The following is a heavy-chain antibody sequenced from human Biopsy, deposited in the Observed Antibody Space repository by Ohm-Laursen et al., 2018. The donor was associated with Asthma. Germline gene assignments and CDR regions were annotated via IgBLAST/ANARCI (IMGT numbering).Heavy chain of an antibody. D-gene: IGHD1-1*01. CDR1: GFSFSNFA. Sequence: SLRLSCAASGFSFSNFAIHWVRQAPGKGLEWVGVISKDASTQDYADSAKGRFTMARDNSKNTLDLQMNSLREEDTAVYYCVRDGTDDVFDIWGQGTVVSVSS. J-gene: IGHJ3*02. CDR2: ISKDASTQ. V-gene: IGHV3-30*01. CDR3: VRDGTDDVFDI.